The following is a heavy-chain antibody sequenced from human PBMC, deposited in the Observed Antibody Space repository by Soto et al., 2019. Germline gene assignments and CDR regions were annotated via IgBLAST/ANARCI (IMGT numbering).Heavy chain of an antibody. CDR3: AREPYYYDRRGQFDY. CDR1: GGSISSGDYY. J-gene: IGHJ4*02. D-gene: IGHD3-22*01. Sequence: PSLTCTVSGGSISSGDYYWNWIRQPPGKGLEWIGFIYYSGSTYYNPSLESRVTMSVDTSKNQFSLKLSSVTAADTAVYYCAREPYYYDRRGQFDYWGPGNLVTVS. CDR2: IYYSGST. V-gene: IGHV4-30-4*01.